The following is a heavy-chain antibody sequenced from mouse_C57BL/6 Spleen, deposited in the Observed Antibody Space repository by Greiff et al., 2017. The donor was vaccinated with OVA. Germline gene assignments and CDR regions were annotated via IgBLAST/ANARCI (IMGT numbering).Heavy chain of an antibody. CDR1: GYSFTSGYY. CDR2: ISYDGSN. J-gene: IGHJ2*01. V-gene: IGHV3-6*01. D-gene: IGHD1-3*01. Sequence: EVQLQQSGPGLVKPSQSLSLSCSVSGYSFTSGYYWNWIRQPPGNQLEWMGYISYDGSNNYNPSLKNRISITRDTSKNQFFLKLNSVTTEDTATYCGTRGGVYVFYFDYWGQGTTLTVSS. CDR3: TRGGVYVFYFDY.